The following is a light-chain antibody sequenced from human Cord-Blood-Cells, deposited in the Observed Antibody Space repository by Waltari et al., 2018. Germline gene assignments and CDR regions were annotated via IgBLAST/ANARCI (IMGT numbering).Light chain of an antibody. V-gene: IGLV3-27*01. J-gene: IGLJ3*02. CDR2: KDS. CDR1: VLAKKY. CDR3: YSAADNNWV. Sequence: SYELTQPSSVSVSPGQTARITCSGDVLAKKYARWFQQKPGKAPLLVIYKDSERPSGIPGRFSGSSSGTTVTLTISGAQVEDEADYYCYSAADNNWVFGGGTKLTVL.